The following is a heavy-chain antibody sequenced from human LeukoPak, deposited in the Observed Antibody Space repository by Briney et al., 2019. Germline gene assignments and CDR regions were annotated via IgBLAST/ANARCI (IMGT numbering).Heavy chain of an antibody. CDR1: GGSISSSSYY. CDR3: ARSHYYDSSGYYFNYYYYYMDV. Sequence: PSETLSLTCTVSGGSISSSSYYWGWIRQPPGKGLEWIGSIYYSGSTYYNPSLKSRVTISVDTSKNQFSLKLSSVTAADTAVYYCARSHYYDSSGYYFNYYYYYMDVWGKGTTVTVSS. CDR2: IYYSGST. V-gene: IGHV4-39*07. D-gene: IGHD3-22*01. J-gene: IGHJ6*03.